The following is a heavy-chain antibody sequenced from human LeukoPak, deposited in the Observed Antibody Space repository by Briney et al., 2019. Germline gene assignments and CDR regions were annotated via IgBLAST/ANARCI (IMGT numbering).Heavy chain of an antibody. CDR2: IKDDGTEK. V-gene: IGHV3-7*01. CDR1: GFTFSSYW. Sequence: GGSLRLSCAASGFTFSSYWMSWVRQAPGKGLERVANIKDDGTEKHYVDSLRGRFTISRDNSKDSLYLQINSLRAEDTAVYYCARERLYGASALDYWGQGTVVTVSS. J-gene: IGHJ4*02. D-gene: IGHD4-17*01. CDR3: ARERLYGASALDY.